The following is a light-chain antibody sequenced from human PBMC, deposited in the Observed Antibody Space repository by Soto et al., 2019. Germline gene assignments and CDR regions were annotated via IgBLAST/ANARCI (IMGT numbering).Light chain of an antibody. CDR1: SSDLGGYNY. CDR2: EVT. Sequence: QSLLTQPASVSGSPGQSIAISCTGTSSDLGGYNYVSWYQQHPGEAPKLLIYEVTKRPSPLSTRFSGSKSGTMASLTISSLRPEDEAHYYCSSFSSDCSRVFGTRTKVTVL. CDR3: SSFSSDCSRV. J-gene: IGLJ1*01. V-gene: IGLV2-14*01.